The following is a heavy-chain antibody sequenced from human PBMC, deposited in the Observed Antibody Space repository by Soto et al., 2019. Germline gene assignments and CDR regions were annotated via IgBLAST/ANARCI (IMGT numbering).Heavy chain of an antibody. V-gene: IGHV3-33*01. D-gene: IGHD2-15*01. J-gene: IGHJ2*01. Sequence: QVQPVESGGGVVQPGRSLRLSCAASGFTFSSYGMHWVRQAPGKGLEWVAVIWYDGSNKYYADSVRGRFTISRDNSKNTLYLQMNSLRAEDTAVYYCAREDIVVVVAATYFDLWGRGTLVTVSS. CDR1: GFTFSSYG. CDR2: IWYDGSNK. CDR3: AREDIVVVVAATYFDL.